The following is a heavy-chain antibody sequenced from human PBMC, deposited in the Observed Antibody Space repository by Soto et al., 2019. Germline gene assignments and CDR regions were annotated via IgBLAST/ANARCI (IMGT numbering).Heavy chain of an antibody. J-gene: IGHJ4*01. CDR3: ARVSKTWEDDY. CDR1: GFTFSEYD. D-gene: IGHD1-26*01. Sequence: EVQLVESGGGLVQPGGSLRLSCSVSGFTFSEYDVNWVRQAPGKGLEWISYISSGSDTIYYAESVQGRFTISRDDAKNSLFLQMNNLRNEDTAVYYCARVSKTWEDDYWGHGTLVTVSS. V-gene: IGHV3-48*02. CDR2: ISSGSDTI.